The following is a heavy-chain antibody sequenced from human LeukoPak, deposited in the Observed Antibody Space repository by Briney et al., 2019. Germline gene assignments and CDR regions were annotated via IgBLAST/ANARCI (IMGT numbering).Heavy chain of an antibody. V-gene: IGHV1-18*01. D-gene: IGHD3-22*01. CDR3: ATYYDTSGYYYLHS. Sequence: ASVKVSCKASGYTFTSYGISWVRQAPGQGLEWMGGISTDNGYTSYARKLQGRVTMTTDTSTSTAYMELRSLRSDDTAVYFCATYYDTSGYYYLHSWGQGTLVTVSS. CDR1: GYTFTSYG. CDR2: ISTDNGYT. J-gene: IGHJ4*02.